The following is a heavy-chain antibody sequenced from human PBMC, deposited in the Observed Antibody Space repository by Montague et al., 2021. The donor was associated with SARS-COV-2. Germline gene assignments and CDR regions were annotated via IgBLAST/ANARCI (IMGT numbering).Heavy chain of an antibody. CDR3: ARGVGITIFGDLSLEGDYYYSMDV. CDR1: GFTFRSHW. V-gene: IGHV3-74*01. CDR2: IDNDGSST. Sequence: SLRLSCAASGFTFRSHWMHWVRQVPEKGLVWVSRIDNDGSSTNYVDSVKGRFTISRDNAKNTLYLQMNSLRVEDTAVYYCARGVGITIFGDLSLEGDYYYSMDVWGQGTAVTVSS. D-gene: IGHD3-3*01. J-gene: IGHJ6*02.